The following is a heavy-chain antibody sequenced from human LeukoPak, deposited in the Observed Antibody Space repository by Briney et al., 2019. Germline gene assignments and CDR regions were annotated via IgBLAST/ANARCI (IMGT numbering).Heavy chain of an antibody. V-gene: IGHV3-53*01. CDR3: ARVLRGYSYPRAFDI. J-gene: IGHJ3*02. CDR2: IYSGGST. CDR1: GFTVSSNY. D-gene: IGHD5-18*01. Sequence: GGSLRLSCAASGFTVSSNYMSWVRQAPGKGPEWVSVIYSGGSTYYADSVKGRFTISRDNSKNTLYLQMNSLRAEDTAVYYCARVLRGYSYPRAFDIWGQGTMVTVSS.